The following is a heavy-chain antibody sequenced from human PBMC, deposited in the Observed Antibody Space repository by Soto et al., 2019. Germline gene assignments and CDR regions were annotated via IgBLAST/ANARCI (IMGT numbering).Heavy chain of an antibody. J-gene: IGHJ4*02. CDR1: GYSISSGYY. V-gene: IGHV4-38-2*01. D-gene: IGHD3-16*02. CDR2: IYHSGST. CDR3: ARASPYDYVWGSYRNFDY. Sequence: PSETLSLTCAVSGYSISSGYYWGWIRQPPGKGLEWIGSIYHSGSTYYNPSLKSRVTISVDTSKNQFSLKLSSVTAADTAVYYCARASPYDYVWGSYRNFDYWGQGTLVTVSS.